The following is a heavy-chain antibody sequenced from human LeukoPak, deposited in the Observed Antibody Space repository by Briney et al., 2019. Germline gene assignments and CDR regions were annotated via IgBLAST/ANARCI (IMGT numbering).Heavy chain of an antibody. J-gene: IGHJ4*02. CDR2: IYTTGTT. D-gene: IGHD3-3*01. CDR3: ARERYDFWSFDY. Sequence: SETLSLTCTVSGGSFSSYYWSWIRQPPGEGLEWIGYIYTTGTTSYNPSLKSRVTISLDPSNNQFSLQLSSVTAADTAVYYCARERYDFWSFDYWGQGTLVTFSS. V-gene: IGHV4-4*09. CDR1: GGSFSSYY.